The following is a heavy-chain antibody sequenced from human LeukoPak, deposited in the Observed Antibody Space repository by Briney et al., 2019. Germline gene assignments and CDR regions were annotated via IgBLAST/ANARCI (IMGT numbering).Heavy chain of an antibody. D-gene: IGHD6-13*01. CDR3: ARVIGSSWSFYAFDI. Sequence: ASVKVSCKASGYTFTSYDINWVRQATGQGLEWMGWMNPNSGNTGYARKFQGRVTITRNTSISTAYMELSSLRSEDTAVYYCARVIGSSWSFYAFDIWGQGTMVTVSS. CDR2: MNPNSGNT. CDR1: GYTFTSYD. V-gene: IGHV1-8*03. J-gene: IGHJ3*02.